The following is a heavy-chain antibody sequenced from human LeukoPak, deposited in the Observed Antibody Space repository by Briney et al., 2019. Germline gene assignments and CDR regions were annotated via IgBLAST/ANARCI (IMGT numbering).Heavy chain of an antibody. Sequence: GGSLRLSCAASGFTFSNYAMHWVRQAPGKGLELVAFIRYDGSNKYYADSVKGRFTISRDNSKNTLYLQMNSLRAEDTAVYYCAKHWSPLEVDYFDYWGQGTLITVSS. CDR3: AKHWSPLEVDYFDY. J-gene: IGHJ4*02. CDR2: IRYDGSNK. V-gene: IGHV3-30*02. CDR1: GFTFSNYA. D-gene: IGHD3-3*01.